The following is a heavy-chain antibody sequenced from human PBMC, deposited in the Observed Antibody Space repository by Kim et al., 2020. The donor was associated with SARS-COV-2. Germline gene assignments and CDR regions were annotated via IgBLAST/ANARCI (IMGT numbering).Heavy chain of an antibody. J-gene: IGHJ3*02. CDR3: AKDEGYSSGLRLGNDAFDI. Sequence: GRFTISRDNSKNTLYLQMNSLRAEDTAVYYCAKDEGYSSGLRLGNDAFDIWGQGTMVTVSS. V-gene: IGHV3-23*01. D-gene: IGHD6-19*01.